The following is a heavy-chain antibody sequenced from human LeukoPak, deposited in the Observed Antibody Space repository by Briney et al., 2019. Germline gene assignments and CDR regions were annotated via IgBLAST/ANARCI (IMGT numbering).Heavy chain of an antibody. D-gene: IGHD5-12*01. J-gene: IGHJ3*02. CDR1: GYTLTELS. CDR2: FDPEDGET. Sequence: GASVKVSCKVSGYTLTELSMHWVRQAPGKGLEWMGGFDPEDGETIYAQKFQGRVTMTEDTSTDTAYMELSSLRSEDTAVYYCARGPQWLREDAFDIWGQGTMVTVSS. CDR3: ARGPQWLREDAFDI. V-gene: IGHV1-24*01.